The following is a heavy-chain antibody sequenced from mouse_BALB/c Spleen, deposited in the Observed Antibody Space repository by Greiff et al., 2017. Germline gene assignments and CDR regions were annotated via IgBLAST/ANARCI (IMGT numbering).Heavy chain of an antibody. CDR1: GFTFSSFG. CDR3: ARWDGYPYYAMDY. CDR2: ISSGISTI. J-gene: IGHJ4*01. V-gene: IGHV5-17*02. D-gene: IGHD2-3*01. Sequence: EVHLVESGGGLVQPGGSRKLSCAASGFTFSSFGMHWVRQAPEKGLEWVAYISSGISTIYYADTVKGRFTISRDNPKNTLFLQMTSLRSEDTAMYYCARWDGYPYYAMDYWGQGTSVTVSS.